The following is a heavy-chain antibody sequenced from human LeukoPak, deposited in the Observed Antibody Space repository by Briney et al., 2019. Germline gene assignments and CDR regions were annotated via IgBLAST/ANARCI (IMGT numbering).Heavy chain of an antibody. CDR2: IWYDGSNK. D-gene: IGHD3-16*01. J-gene: IGHJ1*01. CDR3: ARDGGGGYFQH. CDR1: GFTFSSYG. V-gene: IGHV3-33*01. Sequence: PGGSLRLSCAASGFTFSSYGMHWVRQAPGKGLEWVAVIWYDGSNKYYADSVKGRFTISRDNSKNTLYLQMNSLRAEGTAVYYCARDGGGGYFQHWGQGTLVTVSS.